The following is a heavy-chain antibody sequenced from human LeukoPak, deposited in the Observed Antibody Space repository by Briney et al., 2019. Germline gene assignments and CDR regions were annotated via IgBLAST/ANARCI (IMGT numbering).Heavy chain of an antibody. CDR1: GGSISSYY. CDR2: IYYSGST. D-gene: IGHD6-13*01. Sequence: SETLSLTCTVSGGSISSYYWSWIRQPPGKGLEWIGYIYYSGSTNYNPSLKSRVTISVDTSKNQFSLKLSSVTAADTAVYYCARYPSSSKYSSSWDNDAFDIWGQGTMVTVSS. CDR3: ARYPSSSKYSSSWDNDAFDI. V-gene: IGHV4-59*08. J-gene: IGHJ3*02.